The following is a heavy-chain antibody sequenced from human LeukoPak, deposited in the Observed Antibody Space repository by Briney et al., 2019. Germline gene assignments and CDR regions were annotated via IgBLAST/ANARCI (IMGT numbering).Heavy chain of an antibody. Sequence: GGSLRLSCAASGLAFSSYAMSWVRQAPGKGLEWVSTISGASNTFYAESVKGRFTISRDNSRNTVYLQMTSLRADDTAVYYCADYGASGVRNNFYWGQGTLVTVSS. CDR3: ADYGASGVRNNFY. J-gene: IGHJ4*02. CDR2: ISGASNT. V-gene: IGHV3-23*01. CDR1: GLAFSSYA. D-gene: IGHD3-10*01.